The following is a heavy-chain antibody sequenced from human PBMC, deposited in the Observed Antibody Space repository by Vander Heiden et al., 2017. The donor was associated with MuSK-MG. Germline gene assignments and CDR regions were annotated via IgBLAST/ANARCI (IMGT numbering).Heavy chain of an antibody. Sequence: QAQLVQSGPEVKKPGSSVKVSCKASGGTFSRFAFSWVRQAPGQGLEWMGGIIPMLGRPDYAQSFKGRVIITADEPTNTVYMDLSSLRSDDTAVYYCVTKSGDKYSYIGSGYRTYWHFDLWGAGTLVIVSS. D-gene: IGHD3-22*01. V-gene: IGHV1-69*01. CDR3: VTKSGDKYSYIGSGYRTYWHFDL. CDR2: IIPMLGRP. CDR1: GGTFSRFA. J-gene: IGHJ2*01.